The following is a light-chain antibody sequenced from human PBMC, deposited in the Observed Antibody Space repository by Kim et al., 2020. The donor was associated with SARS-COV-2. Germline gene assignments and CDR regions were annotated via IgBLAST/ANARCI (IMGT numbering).Light chain of an antibody. CDR1: SNNVGYQG. J-gene: IGLJ1*01. CDR3: SAWDSSLYAHV. V-gene: IGLV10-54*01. CDR2: RNN. Sequence: QTATLPCTGNSNNVGYQGAAWLQHHQGHPPKLLSYRNNNRPSGISERFSASRSGNTASLTITGLQPEDEADYYCSAWDSSLYAHVFGPGTKVTVL.